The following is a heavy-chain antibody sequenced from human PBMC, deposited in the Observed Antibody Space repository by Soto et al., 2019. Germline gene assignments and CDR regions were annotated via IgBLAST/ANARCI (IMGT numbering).Heavy chain of an antibody. J-gene: IGHJ6*02. CDR1: GYTFTSYY. CDR2: INPSGGST. CDR3: ARDLGQKWLSRGMDV. Sequence: SVKVSCKASGYTFTSYYMHWVRQAPGQGLEWMGIINPSGGSTSYAQKFRGRVTMTRDTSTSTVYMELSSLRSEDTAVYYCARDLGQKWLSRGMDVWGQGTTVTVSS. D-gene: IGHD3-22*01. V-gene: IGHV1-46*01.